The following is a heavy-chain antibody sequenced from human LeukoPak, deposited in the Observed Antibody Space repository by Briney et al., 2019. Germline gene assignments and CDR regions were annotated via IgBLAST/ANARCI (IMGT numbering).Heavy chain of an antibody. D-gene: IGHD3-22*01. J-gene: IGHJ4*02. Sequence: HPGRSLRLSCAASGFTFSSYAMHWVRQAPGKGLEWVAVISYDGSNKYYADSVKGRFTISRDNSKNTLYLQMNSLRAEDTAVYYCAKDGLDLLRTFDSSGYWPRQDYWGQGTLVTVSS. CDR2: ISYDGSNK. V-gene: IGHV3-30-3*01. CDR3: AKDGLDLLRTFDSSGYWPRQDY. CDR1: GFTFSSYA.